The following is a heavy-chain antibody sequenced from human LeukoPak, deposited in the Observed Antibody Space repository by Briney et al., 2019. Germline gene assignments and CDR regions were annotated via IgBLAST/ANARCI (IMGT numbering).Heavy chain of an antibody. CDR1: GFTFSSYA. D-gene: IGHD1-26*01. Sequence: GGSLRLSCAASGFTFSSYAMSWVRQAPGKGLEWVSAISGSGGSTYYADSVKGRFTISRDNSKNTLYLQMNSLRAEDTAVYYCARRVGATDYYFDYWGQGTLVTVSS. J-gene: IGHJ4*02. CDR3: ARRVGATDYYFDY. V-gene: IGHV3-23*01. CDR2: ISGSGGST.